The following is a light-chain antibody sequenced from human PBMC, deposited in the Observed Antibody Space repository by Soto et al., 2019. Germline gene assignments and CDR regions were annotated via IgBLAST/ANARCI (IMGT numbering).Light chain of an antibody. J-gene: IGKJ5*01. CDR2: GAS. CDR1: QSVSNN. Sequence: EIVMTQSPATLSVAPGERATLSCRASQSVSNNLAWYQQKPGQAPRLLIHGASTRATGIPARFSGSGSGTDFTLTISSLQSEDFAVYYCQQYNTWPPITFGQGTRLEIK. CDR3: QQYNTWPPIT. V-gene: IGKV3-15*01.